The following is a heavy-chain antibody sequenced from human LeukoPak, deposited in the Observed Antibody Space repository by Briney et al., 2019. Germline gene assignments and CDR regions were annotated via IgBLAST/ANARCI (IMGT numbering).Heavy chain of an antibody. Sequence: PGRSLRLSCADSGFTFSSYGMNWVRQAPGKGLEYVSAITSNGGSTYYADSVKGRFTISRDNSKNTLYLQMSSLRAEDTAVYYCVKGRCSGSSCYGGDYWGQGTLVTVSS. CDR3: VKGRCSGSSCYGGDY. D-gene: IGHD2-2*01. V-gene: IGHV3-64D*06. CDR2: ITSNGGST. J-gene: IGHJ4*02. CDR1: GFTFSSYG.